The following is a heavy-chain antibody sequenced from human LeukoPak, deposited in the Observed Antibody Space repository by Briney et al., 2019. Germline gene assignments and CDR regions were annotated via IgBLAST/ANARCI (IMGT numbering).Heavy chain of an antibody. V-gene: IGHV4-59*01. CDR2: IYYSGST. Sequence: SETLSLTCTVSGGSISSYYWSWIRQPPGKGLEWIGYIYYSGSTNYNPSLKSRATISVDTSKNQFSLKLSSVTAADTAVYYCARASSNYPLYYFDYWGQGTLVTVSS. D-gene: IGHD4-11*01. CDR1: GGSISSYY. CDR3: ARASSNYPLYYFDY. J-gene: IGHJ4*02.